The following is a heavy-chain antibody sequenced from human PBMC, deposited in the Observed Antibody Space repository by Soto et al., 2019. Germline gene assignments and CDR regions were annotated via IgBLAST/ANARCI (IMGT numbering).Heavy chain of an antibody. CDR1: SGTVCICVFY. J-gene: IGHJ5*02. D-gene: IGHD3-16*01. V-gene: IGHV4-61*08. CDR2: IYYSGST. Sequence: PSETTYLTSTVSSGTVCICVFYWRGNRQPPGKGLEWIGYIYYSGSTNYNPSLKSRVTISVDTSKNQFSLKLSSVTAADTAVYYCARVFRHSSAHRGIQDWFAPWGQGPLVTVS. CDR3: ARVFRHSSAHRGIQDWFAP.